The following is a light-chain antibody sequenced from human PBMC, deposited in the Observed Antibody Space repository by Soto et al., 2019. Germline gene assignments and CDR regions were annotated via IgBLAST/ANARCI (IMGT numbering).Light chain of an antibody. Sequence: QAVLTQPASVCGSPGQSITISCTGTSSDVGGYNYVSWYQHHPGKAPKLLIYDVSNRPSGISNRFSGPKSDNTASLTISGLQPEDEADYYCTSYTTSNTRQIVFGTGTKVTVL. CDR2: DVS. V-gene: IGLV2-14*03. CDR1: SSDVGGYNY. CDR3: TSYTTSNTRQIV. J-gene: IGLJ1*01.